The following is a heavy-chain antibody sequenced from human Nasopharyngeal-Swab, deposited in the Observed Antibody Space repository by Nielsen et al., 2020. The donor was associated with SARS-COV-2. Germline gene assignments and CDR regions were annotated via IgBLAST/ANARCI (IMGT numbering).Heavy chain of an antibody. CDR3: ARDYCSSTSCYDY. V-gene: IGHV3-48*03. Sequence: GESLKIPCAASGFTFSSYEMNWVRPAPGKGLEWVSYISSSGSTRYYADSVKGRFTISRDNAKNSLYLQMNSLRAEDTAVYYCARDYCSSTSCYDYWGQGTLVTVSS. D-gene: IGHD2-2*01. J-gene: IGHJ4*02. CDR2: ISSSGSTR. CDR1: GFTFSSYE.